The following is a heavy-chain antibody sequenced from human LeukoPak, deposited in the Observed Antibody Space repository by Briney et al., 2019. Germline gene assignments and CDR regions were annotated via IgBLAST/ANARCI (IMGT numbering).Heavy chain of an antibody. V-gene: IGHV3-30*02. D-gene: IGHD3-22*01. Sequence: VGSLRLSCAASGFTFSSYGMHWVRQAPGKGLEWVAFIWYDGSNKYYADSVKGRFTISRDNSKNTLYLQMNSLRAEDTAVYYCAKKEDNSGYYYVLEALDYWGQGTLVTVSS. CDR2: IWYDGSNK. J-gene: IGHJ4*02. CDR3: AKKEDNSGYYYVLEALDY. CDR1: GFTFSSYG.